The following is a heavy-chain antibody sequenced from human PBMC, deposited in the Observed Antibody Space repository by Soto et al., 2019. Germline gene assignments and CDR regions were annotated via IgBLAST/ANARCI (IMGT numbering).Heavy chain of an antibody. J-gene: IGHJ4*02. D-gene: IGHD4-17*01. V-gene: IGHV4-39*07. CDR1: GGSISRTSYY. CDR2: IYFSGST. CDR3: ARDRSVTTF. Sequence: SDTLSLTCTVSGGSISRTSYYWGWIRQPPGKGLEWIGSIYFSGSTYYSPSLKSRLTISLDTSKNQFSLKLSSVTAADTAVYYCARDRSVTTFWGQGTLVTVS.